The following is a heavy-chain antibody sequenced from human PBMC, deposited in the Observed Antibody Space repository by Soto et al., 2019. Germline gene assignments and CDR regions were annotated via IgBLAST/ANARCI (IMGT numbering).Heavy chain of an antibody. CDR1: RGFINRDSW. J-gene: IGHJ4*02. V-gene: IGHV4-30-4*01. CDR3: ARAYGYKTDY. CDR2: IYYSGRT. Sequence: SETLSLTCDDPRGFINRDSWWTWVRQSPGKGLEWIGYIYYSGRTYYNPSLKSRVTISVDTSKNQFSLKLSSVTAADTAVYYCARAYGYKTDYWGQGTLVTVSS. D-gene: IGHD5-18*01.